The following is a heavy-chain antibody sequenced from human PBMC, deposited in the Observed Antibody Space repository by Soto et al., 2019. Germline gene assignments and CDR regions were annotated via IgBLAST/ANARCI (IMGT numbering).Heavy chain of an antibody. Sequence: ASVKVSCKASGYTFTGYYIHWIRQAPGQGLEWMGWVNPHSGATNYAQKFQGRLTMTRDTSITTAYMQLSRLRSDDTATYFCMRDLESSGWYFLHYFDYWGQGTLVTVSS. V-gene: IGHV1-2*02. CDR3: MRDLESSGWYFLHYFDY. J-gene: IGHJ4*02. D-gene: IGHD6-19*01. CDR2: VNPHSGAT. CDR1: GYTFTGYY.